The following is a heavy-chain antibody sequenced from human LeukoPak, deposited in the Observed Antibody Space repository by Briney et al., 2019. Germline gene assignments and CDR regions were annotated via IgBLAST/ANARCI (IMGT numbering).Heavy chain of an antibody. CDR1: GFTFSTYA. CDR2: VSYDGSSK. D-gene: IGHD5-18*01. CDR3: ARARSSYGYGDAFDI. V-gene: IGHV3-30*04. Sequence: GGSLRLSCAASGFTFSTYAMHWVRQAPGKGLEWVAVVSYDGSSKYYADSVKGRFTISRDNSKNTLYLQMNSLRAEDTAVYYCARARSSYGYGDAFDIWGQGTMVTVSS. J-gene: IGHJ3*02.